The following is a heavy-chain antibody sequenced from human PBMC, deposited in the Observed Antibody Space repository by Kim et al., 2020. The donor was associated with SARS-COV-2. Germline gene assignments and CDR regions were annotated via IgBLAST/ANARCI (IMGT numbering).Heavy chain of an antibody. Sequence: GGSLRLSCTVSGLTFSNYWMSWVRQAPGKGLEWVANIKPDGSETYYFDSVKGRFTISRDNAKNSLYLQMNNLRVEDTAVYYCARNYKWGQGTLVTVSS. CDR1: GLTFSNYW. V-gene: IGHV3-7*01. J-gene: IGHJ4*02. D-gene: IGHD1-1*01. CDR3: ARNYK. CDR2: IKPDGSET.